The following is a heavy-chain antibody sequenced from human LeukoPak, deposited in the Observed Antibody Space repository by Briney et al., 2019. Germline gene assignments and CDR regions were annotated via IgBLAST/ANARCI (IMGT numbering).Heavy chain of an antibody. V-gene: IGHV4-34*01. J-gene: IGHJ4*02. CDR3: ARGKWIQLWLLDY. CDR1: GGSISRGGYY. CDR2: INHSGGT. D-gene: IGHD5-18*01. Sequence: SETLSLTCTVSGGSISRGGYYWSWIRQPPGKGLEWIGEINHSGGTNYNPSLKSRVTISVDTSKNQFSLKLSSVTTADTAVYYCARGKWIQLWLLDYWGQGTLVTVSS.